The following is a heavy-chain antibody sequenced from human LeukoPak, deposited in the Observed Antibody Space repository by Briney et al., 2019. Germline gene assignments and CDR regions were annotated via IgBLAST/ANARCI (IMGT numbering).Heavy chain of an antibody. V-gene: IGHV4-31*03. J-gene: IGHJ4*02. D-gene: IGHD4-17*01. Sequence: NPSQTLSLTCTVSGGFISSGGYYWSWIRQHPGKGLEWIGYIYYSGSTYYNPSLKSRVTISVDTSKNQFSLKLSSVTAADTAVYYCARVYGDSGTPYFDYWGQGTLVTVSS. CDR1: GGFISSGGYY. CDR3: ARVYGDSGTPYFDY. CDR2: IYYSGST.